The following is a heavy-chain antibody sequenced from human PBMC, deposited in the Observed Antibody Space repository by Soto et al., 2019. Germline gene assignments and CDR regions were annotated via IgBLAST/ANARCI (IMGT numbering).Heavy chain of an antibody. D-gene: IGHD2-15*01. CDR1: GYTFTSYG. V-gene: IGHV1-18*01. Sequence: QVQLVQSGAEVKKPGASVKVSCKASGYTFTSYGISWVRQAPGQGLEWMGWISAYNGNTNYAQKLQGRVTMTTDTSTSTAYMELRSLRSDDTAVYYCARTFTVVGNPYYYGMDVWGQGTTVTVSS. CDR3: ARTFTVVGNPYYYGMDV. J-gene: IGHJ6*02. CDR2: ISAYNGNT.